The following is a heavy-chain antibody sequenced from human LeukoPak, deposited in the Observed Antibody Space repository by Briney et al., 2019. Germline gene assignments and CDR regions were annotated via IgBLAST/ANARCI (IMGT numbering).Heavy chain of an antibody. CDR3: ARDNHYCSSTSCYEREYYYNYMDV. CDR2: ISSSSSYI. J-gene: IGHJ6*03. Sequence: KPGGSLRLSCAASGFTFSSYSMNWVRQAPGKGLEWVSSISSSSSYIYYADSVKGRFTISRDNAKNSLYLQMNSLRAEDTAVYYCARDNHYCSSTSCYEREYYYNYMDVWGKGTTVTVSS. D-gene: IGHD2-2*01. CDR1: GFTFSSYS. V-gene: IGHV3-21*01.